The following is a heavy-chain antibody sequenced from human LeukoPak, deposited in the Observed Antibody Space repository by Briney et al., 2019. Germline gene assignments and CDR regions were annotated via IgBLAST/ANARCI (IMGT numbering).Heavy chain of an antibody. CDR2: VNPKTGGT. D-gene: IGHD3-3*01. J-gene: IGHJ3*01. Sequence: ASVKVSCKAFGYSFTGYHLHWVRQAPRQGLEWMGWVNPKTGGTNYARKFQGRVTRTRDTSINTVNMELSRLTSDDTAVYYCAREFSSKLEWLAYVTGDDAFDVWGQGTMITVS. CDR3: AREFSSKLEWLAYVTGDDAFDV. CDR1: GYSFTGYH. V-gene: IGHV1-2*02.